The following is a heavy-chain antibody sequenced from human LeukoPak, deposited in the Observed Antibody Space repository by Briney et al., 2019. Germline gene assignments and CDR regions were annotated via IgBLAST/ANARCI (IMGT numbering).Heavy chain of an antibody. CDR2: INHSGST. Sequence: PSETLSLTCAVYGGSFSGYYWGWIRQPPGKGLEWIGEINHSGSTNYNPSLKSRVTISVDTSKNQFSLKLSSVTAADTAVYYCARGPDKYYDILTGYSTTFDPWGQGTLVTVSS. CDR1: GGSFSGYY. CDR3: ARGPDKYYDILTGYSTTFDP. D-gene: IGHD3-9*01. J-gene: IGHJ5*02. V-gene: IGHV4-34*01.